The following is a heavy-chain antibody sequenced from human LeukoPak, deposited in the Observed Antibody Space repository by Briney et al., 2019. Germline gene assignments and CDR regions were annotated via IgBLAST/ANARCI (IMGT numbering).Heavy chain of an antibody. Sequence: SETLSLTCDVYGGSFSGYYWSWIRQPPGKGLEWIGEINHSGSRNYNPSLKSRVTISVDTSKNQFSLKLSSVTAADTAVYYCARDYDFYTPYYYYGMDVWGQGTTVTVSS. J-gene: IGHJ6*02. V-gene: IGHV4-34*01. CDR2: INHSGSR. D-gene: IGHD3-3*01. CDR3: ARDYDFYTPYYYYGMDV. CDR1: GGSFSGYY.